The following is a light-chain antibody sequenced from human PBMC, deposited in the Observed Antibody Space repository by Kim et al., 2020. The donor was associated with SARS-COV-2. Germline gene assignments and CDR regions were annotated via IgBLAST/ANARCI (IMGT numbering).Light chain of an antibody. CDR1: SSNIGAGYD. CDR2: GNN. CDR3: QAYDNSGGGSV. V-gene: IGLV1-40*01. Sequence: QSVLTQPPSVSGAPGQGITISCTGSSSNIGAGYDVNWYQHLPGTAPTVLIYGNNSRASGVPDRFSGSRSGTSASLAITGLQVEDEAQYYCQAYDNSGGGSVFGGGTQLTVL. J-gene: IGLJ3*02.